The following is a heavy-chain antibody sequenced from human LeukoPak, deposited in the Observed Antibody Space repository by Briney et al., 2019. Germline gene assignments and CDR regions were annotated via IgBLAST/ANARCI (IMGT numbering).Heavy chain of an antibody. CDR3: ARRFGYSYGYVDY. V-gene: IGHV4-39*01. Sequence: SAPLSFTCTVSGGSVSSSSYYWGWIRQPPGKGLEWIGSIYYSGSTCYNPSLKSRVTISVDTSKNQFSLKLSSVTAADTAVYYFARRFGYSYGYVDYWGQGTLVTVSS. J-gene: IGHJ4*02. CDR1: GGSVSSSSYY. D-gene: IGHD5-18*01. CDR2: IYYSGST.